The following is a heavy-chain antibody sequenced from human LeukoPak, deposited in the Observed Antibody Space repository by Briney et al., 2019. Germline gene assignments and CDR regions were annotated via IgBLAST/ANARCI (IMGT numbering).Heavy chain of an antibody. V-gene: IGHV3-23*01. CDR1: GFTFSNYA. CDR3: AKVPNAGYSSSPDY. CDR2: ISGSGGST. Sequence: GGSLRLSCAASGFTFSNYAMSLVRQAPGKGLEWVSAISGSGGSTYYADSVKGRFTISRDNSKNTLYLQMNSLRAEDTAVYYCAKVPNAGYSSSPDYWGQGTLVTVSS. D-gene: IGHD6-13*01. J-gene: IGHJ4*02.